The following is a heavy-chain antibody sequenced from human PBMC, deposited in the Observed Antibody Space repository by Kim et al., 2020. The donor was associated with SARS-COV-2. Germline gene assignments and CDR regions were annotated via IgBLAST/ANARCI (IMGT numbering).Heavy chain of an antibody. CDR2: IYYSGST. Sequence: SETLSLTCTVSGGSISSSSYYWGWIRQPPGKGLEWIGSIYYSGSTYYNPSLKSRVTISVDTSKNQFSLKLSSVTAADTAVYYCAREGFGKLSNWFDPWGQGTLVTVSS. D-gene: IGHD3-10*01. CDR1: GGSISSSSYY. V-gene: IGHV4-39*07. J-gene: IGHJ5*02. CDR3: AREGFGKLSNWFDP.